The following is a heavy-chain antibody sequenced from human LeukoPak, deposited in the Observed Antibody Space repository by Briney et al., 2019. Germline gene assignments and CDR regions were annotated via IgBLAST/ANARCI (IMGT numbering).Heavy chain of an antibody. V-gene: IGHV3-33*03. CDR3: VVTTRSYPFDY. CDR2: IWYDGSNK. D-gene: IGHD4-23*01. J-gene: IGHJ4*02. CDR1: GFTFSSYG. Sequence: PGRSLRLSCAASGFTFSSYGMHWARQAPGKGLEWVAVIWYDGSNKYYADSVKGRFTISRDNAKNSLYLQMNSLRAEDTAVYYCVVTTRSYPFDYWGQGTLVTVSS.